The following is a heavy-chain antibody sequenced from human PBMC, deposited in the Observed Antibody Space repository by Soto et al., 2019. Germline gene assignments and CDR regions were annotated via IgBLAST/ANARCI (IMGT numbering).Heavy chain of an antibody. CDR3: ARKFYDILTGYYGGAFDI. V-gene: IGHV3-23*01. CDR1: GFTFSSYA. J-gene: IGHJ3*02. Sequence: GGSLRLSCAASGFTFSSYAMSWVRQAPGKGLEWVSAISGSGGSTYYADSVKGRFTISRDNSKNTLYLQMNSLRAEDTAVYYCARKFYDILTGYYGGAFDIWGQGTMVTFSS. CDR2: ISGSGGST. D-gene: IGHD3-9*01.